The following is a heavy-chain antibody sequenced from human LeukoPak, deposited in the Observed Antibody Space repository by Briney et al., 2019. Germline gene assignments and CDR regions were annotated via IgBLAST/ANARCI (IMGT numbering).Heavy chain of an antibody. CDR3: ARGDYDILTGYLGFDY. V-gene: IGHV4-4*07. CDR2: IYTSGST. D-gene: IGHD3-9*01. J-gene: IGHJ4*02. Sequence: PSETLSLTCTVSGGSISSYYWSWIRQPPGKGLEWIGRIYTSGSTNYNPSLKSRVTMSVDTSKNQFSLKLSSVTAADTAVYYCARGDYDILTGYLGFDYWGQGTLVTVSS. CDR1: GGSISSYY.